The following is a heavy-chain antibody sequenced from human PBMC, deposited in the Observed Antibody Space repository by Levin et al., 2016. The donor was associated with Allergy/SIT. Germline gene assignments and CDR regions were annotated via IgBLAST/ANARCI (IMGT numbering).Heavy chain of an antibody. D-gene: IGHD3-22*01. V-gene: IGHV4-61*02. CDR1: GGSISSGSYY. CDR3: ARGYYYDSSGYYLY. Sequence: SETLSLTCTVSGGSISSGSYYWSWIRQPAGKGLEWIGRIYTSGSTNYNPSLKSRVTISVDTSKNQFSLKLSSVTAADTAVYYCARGYYYDSSGYYLYWGQGTLVTVSS. J-gene: IGHJ4*02. CDR2: IYTSGST.